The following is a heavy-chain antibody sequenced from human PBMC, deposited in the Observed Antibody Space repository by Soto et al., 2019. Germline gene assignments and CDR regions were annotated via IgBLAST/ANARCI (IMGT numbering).Heavy chain of an antibody. D-gene: IGHD3-3*01. Sequence: GGSLRLSCAASGYTFSDYYMSWIRQAPGKGLEWISYIDTSGTKIYYADSVKGRFTITRDNAKNSLYLEMNSLRDEDTAVYYCASHYDMWSGYLSPVDYWGQGTLVTVS. CDR2: IDTSGTKI. V-gene: IGHV3-11*01. CDR1: GYTFSDYY. J-gene: IGHJ4*02. CDR3: ASHYDMWSGYLSPVDY.